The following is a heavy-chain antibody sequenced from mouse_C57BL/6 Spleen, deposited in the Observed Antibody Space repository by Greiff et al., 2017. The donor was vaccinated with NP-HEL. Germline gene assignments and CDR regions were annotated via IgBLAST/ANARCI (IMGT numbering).Heavy chain of an antibody. Sequence: QVQLQQPGAELVMPGASVKLSCKASGYTFTSYCMHWVKQRPGQGLEWIGELDPSASYTNYNQKFKGKSTLTVDKSSSTAYMQLSSLTSEDSAVYYCARSSIYDGYYNFDYWGQGTTLTVSS. V-gene: IGHV1-69*01. CDR3: ARSSIYDGYYNFDY. CDR2: LDPSASYT. CDR1: GYTFTSYC. D-gene: IGHD2-3*01. J-gene: IGHJ2*01.